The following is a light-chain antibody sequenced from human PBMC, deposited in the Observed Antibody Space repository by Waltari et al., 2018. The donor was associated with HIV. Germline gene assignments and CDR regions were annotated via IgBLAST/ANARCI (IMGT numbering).Light chain of an antibody. CDR3: QQYGSSRWT. V-gene: IGKV3-20*01. J-gene: IGKJ1*01. Sequence: EIVLTQSPGTLSLSPGERATLSCRASQSVSSSYLAWYQQKRGQAPRLLIYGASSRATGIPDRCSGSGSETDFTLTISRLETEDFAVYYCQQYGSSRWTFGQGTKVEIK. CDR2: GAS. CDR1: QSVSSSY.